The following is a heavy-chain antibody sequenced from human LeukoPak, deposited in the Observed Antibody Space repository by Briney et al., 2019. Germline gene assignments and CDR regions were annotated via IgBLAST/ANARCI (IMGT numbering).Heavy chain of an antibody. Sequence: ASVKVSCKASGYTFTSYDINWVRQATGQGLEWMGWMNPNSGNTGYAQKFQGRVTMTRNTSISTAYMELSSLRSEDTAVYYCARMPARIVGATLGGMDVWGQGTTVTVSS. CDR3: ARMPARIVGATLGGMDV. J-gene: IGHJ6*02. D-gene: IGHD1-26*01. V-gene: IGHV1-8*01. CDR2: MNPNSGNT. CDR1: GYTFTSYD.